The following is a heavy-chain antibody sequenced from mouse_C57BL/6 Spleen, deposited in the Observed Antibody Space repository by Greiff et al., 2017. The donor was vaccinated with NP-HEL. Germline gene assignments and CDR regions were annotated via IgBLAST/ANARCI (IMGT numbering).Heavy chain of an antibody. V-gene: IGHV5-17*01. CDR2: ISRGSSTI. CDR3: ASSNFAY. J-gene: IGHJ2*01. Sequence: EVQRVESGGGLVKPGGSLKLSCAASGFTFSDYGMHWVRQAPEKGLEWVAYISRGSSTIYYADTVKGRFTISRDNAKNTLFLQLTSLRSEDTAMYYCASSNFAYWGQGTTLTVSS. CDR1: GFTFSDYG.